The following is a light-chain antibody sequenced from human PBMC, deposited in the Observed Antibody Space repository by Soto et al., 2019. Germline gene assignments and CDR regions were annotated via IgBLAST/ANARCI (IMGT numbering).Light chain of an antibody. CDR2: DVS. CDR1: SSDVGSYNY. V-gene: IGLV2-14*03. Sequence: QSALTQPASVSGSPGQSITISCTGTSSDVGSYNYVSWYQQHPGKAPKLRIYDVSNRPSGVSNRFSGSKSGNTASLTISGLQAEDEADYYCFSYTRSSTWVFGGGTKVTVL. J-gene: IGLJ3*02. CDR3: FSYTRSSTWV.